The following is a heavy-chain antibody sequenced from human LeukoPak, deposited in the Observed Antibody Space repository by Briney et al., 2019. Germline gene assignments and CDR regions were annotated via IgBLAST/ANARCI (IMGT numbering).Heavy chain of an antibody. Sequence: ASVRVSCKASGYTVTGYDINWVRQATGQGLEWMGWMNPNTGDTGYAQTFQGRVTMTRNSSIDTAYMELSGLRSEDTAVYYCTRGSLSGSSRDYWGQGTLLTVSS. V-gene: IGHV1-8*01. J-gene: IGHJ4*02. CDR3: TRGSLSGSSRDY. CDR1: GYTVTGYD. D-gene: IGHD1-26*01. CDR2: MNPNTGDT.